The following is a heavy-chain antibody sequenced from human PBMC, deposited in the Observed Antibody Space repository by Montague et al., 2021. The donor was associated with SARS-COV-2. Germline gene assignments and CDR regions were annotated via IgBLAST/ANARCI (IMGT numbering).Heavy chain of an antibody. D-gene: IGHD6-19*01. CDR2: IYWNDDK. J-gene: IGHJ4*02. Sequence: PALVKPTQTLTLTCTFSGFSLDSRGVGVGWIRQPPVKALECLALIYWNDDKRYSPSLKTRLTVTKDTSKNQVVLTMTNMDPVDTATYFSAHKNSGCPIEFANWGQGALVTVSS. V-gene: IGHV2-5*01. CDR1: GFSLDSRGVG. CDR3: AHKNSGCPIEFAN.